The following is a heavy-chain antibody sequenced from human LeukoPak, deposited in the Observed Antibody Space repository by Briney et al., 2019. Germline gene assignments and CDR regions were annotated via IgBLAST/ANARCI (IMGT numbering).Heavy chain of an antibody. V-gene: IGHV3-7*01. D-gene: IGHD6-19*01. CDR3: TRDGSGWSDS. CDR2: INQDGSEK. J-gene: IGHJ5*01. Sequence: GGSLRLSCEVSGFTLNNYGMSWVRQAPGKGPEWVANINQDGSEKNYLDSVKGRFTISRDNAKNSVYLQMNSLRVEDTAVYVCTRDGSGWSDSWGQGTLVTVCS. CDR1: GFTLNNYG.